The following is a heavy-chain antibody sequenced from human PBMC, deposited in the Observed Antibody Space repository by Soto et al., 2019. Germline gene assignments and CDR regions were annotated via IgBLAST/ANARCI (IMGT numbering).Heavy chain of an antibody. D-gene: IGHD6-19*01. V-gene: IGHV4-31*03. Sequence: SETLSLTCTVSGGSISSGGYYWSWIRQHPGKGLEWIGYIYYSGSTYYNPSLKSRVTISVDTSKNQFSLKLSSVTAADTAVYYCARGDAVAGPYYFDYWGQGTLVTVSS. CDR2: IYYSGST. J-gene: IGHJ4*02. CDR1: GGSISSGGYY. CDR3: ARGDAVAGPYYFDY.